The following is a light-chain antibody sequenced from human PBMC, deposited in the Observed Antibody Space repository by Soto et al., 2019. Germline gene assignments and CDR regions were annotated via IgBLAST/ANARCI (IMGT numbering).Light chain of an antibody. J-gene: IGKJ2*01. CDR3: QQSYSTPYT. CDR1: QSISSY. CDR2: AAS. Sequence: DIQMTQSPSSLSASVGDRVTITCRASQSISSYLNWYQQKPGKAPKLLIYAASSLQSGVPSRFSGSGSGTDFHLTIRSLQPEDFAAYCGQQSYSTPYTFGQGTKLEIK. V-gene: IGKV1-39*01.